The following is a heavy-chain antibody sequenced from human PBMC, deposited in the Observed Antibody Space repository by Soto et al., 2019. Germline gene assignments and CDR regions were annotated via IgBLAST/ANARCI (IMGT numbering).Heavy chain of an antibody. J-gene: IGHJ5*02. CDR2: ISYDGSDI. D-gene: IGHD6-19*01. Sequence: QVQLVESGGGVVQPGRSLRLSCAASGFMFSTYAMHWVRQAPCKGLEWVAVISYDGSDIYYGDSGKGRFTISRDNSRNTVYLEMNSLQTEDTAVFYCARDQGRTVTRGDWFDPWGQGPLVTVSS. CDR3: ARDQGRTVTRGDWFDP. V-gene: IGHV3-30-3*01. CDR1: GFMFSTYA.